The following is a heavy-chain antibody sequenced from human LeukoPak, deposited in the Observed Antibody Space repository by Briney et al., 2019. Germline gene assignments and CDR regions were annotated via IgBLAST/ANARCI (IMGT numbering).Heavy chain of an antibody. CDR1: GYTFTGYY. Sequence: ASVKVSCKASGYTFTGYYIHWVRQAPGQGLEWMGWINPNSGGTNYAQKFQGRVTMTRDTSISTAYMELSRLRSDDTAVYYCARESDSSGYGDYFDYWGQGTLVTVSS. D-gene: IGHD3-22*01. CDR3: ARESDSSGYGDYFDY. J-gene: IGHJ4*02. V-gene: IGHV1-2*02. CDR2: INPNSGGT.